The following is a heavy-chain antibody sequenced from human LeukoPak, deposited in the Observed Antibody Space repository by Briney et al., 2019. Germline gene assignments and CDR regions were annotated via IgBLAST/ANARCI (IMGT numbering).Heavy chain of an antibody. CDR2: ISYDGSNK. J-gene: IGHJ4*02. Sequence: GRSLRLSCAASGFTFSSYATHWVRQAPGKGLEWVAVISYDGSNKYYADSVKGRFTISRDNSKNTLYLQMNSLRAEDTAVYYCARADYGDQGTDYWGQGTLVTVSS. CDR3: ARADYGDQGTDY. V-gene: IGHV3-30-3*01. D-gene: IGHD4-17*01. CDR1: GFTFSSYA.